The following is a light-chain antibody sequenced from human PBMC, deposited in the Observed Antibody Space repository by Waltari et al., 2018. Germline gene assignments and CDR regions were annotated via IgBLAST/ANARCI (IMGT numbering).Light chain of an antibody. CDR2: KTS. J-gene: IGKJ4*01. CDR3: QEYDSLPVT. V-gene: IGKV1-5*03. CDR1: QSVKNN. Sequence: DIQLTQSPSTLSASVGDRVTITCRASQSVKNNLAWYQQKPGKATKVLIHKTSSLESGVPSRFSGSGFGTEFTLTISSLQPDDFATYYCQEYDSLPVTFGGGTKVEIK.